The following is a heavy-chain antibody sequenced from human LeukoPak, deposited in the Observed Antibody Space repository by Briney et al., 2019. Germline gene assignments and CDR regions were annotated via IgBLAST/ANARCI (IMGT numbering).Heavy chain of an antibody. V-gene: IGHV4-59*08. D-gene: IGHD1-26*01. Sequence: SETLSLTCTVSGGSLSPYYWTWIRQPPGEGLEWIGYIYHTGTTRYNPSLNSRVTISVETSKNQFSLRLNSVTAADTAIYYCARLDSGDHGNIPHWGQGTLVIVSS. J-gene: IGHJ1*01. CDR2: IYHTGTT. CDR3: ARLDSGDHGNIPH. CDR1: GGSLSPYY.